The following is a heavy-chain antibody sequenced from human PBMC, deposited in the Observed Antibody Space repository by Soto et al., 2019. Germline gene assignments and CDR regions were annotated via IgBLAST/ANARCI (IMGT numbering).Heavy chain of an antibody. Sequence: EVQLVESGGGLVKPGGSLRLSCAASGFTFSSYSMNWVRQAPWKGLEWVSAISSRSSYIYYADSVKGRFTIARDKAKNSLYLQMNSLSAEDTAVYYCAGSYNYGPTHSWGQGTLVTVSS. CDR2: ISSRSSYI. J-gene: IGHJ4*02. CDR1: GFTFSSYS. CDR3: AGSYNYGPTHS. V-gene: IGHV3-21*01. D-gene: IGHD3-10*01.